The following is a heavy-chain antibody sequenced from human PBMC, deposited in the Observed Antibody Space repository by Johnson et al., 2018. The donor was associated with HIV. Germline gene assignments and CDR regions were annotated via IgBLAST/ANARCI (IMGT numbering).Heavy chain of an antibody. V-gene: IGHV3-15*01. Sequence: VQLVESGGGLVQPGGSLRLSCAASGFTFSNAWMSWVRQVPGKGLEWVGRLKSKTDGGTTDYAAPVKGRFTISRDNAKNSLYLKMNSLRADETAVYYCARGPTRSAFDIWGQGTMVTVSS. CDR2: LKSKTDGGTT. CDR1: GFTFSNAW. J-gene: IGHJ3*02. D-gene: IGHD2-15*01. CDR3: ARGPTRSAFDI.